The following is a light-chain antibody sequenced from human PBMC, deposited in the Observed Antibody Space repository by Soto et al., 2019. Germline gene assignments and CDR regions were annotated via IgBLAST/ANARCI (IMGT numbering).Light chain of an antibody. CDR3: QSYDSSPSGSVV. V-gene: IGLV1-40*01. J-gene: IGLJ3*02. CDR1: SSNIGAGYH. Sequence: QSALTQPPSVSGAPGQRVTISCTGSSSNIGAGYHVHWYQQLPGTAPKLLIYGNSNRPSGVPDRFSGSKSGTSASLAITGLQAEDEADYHRQSYDSSPSGSVVFGGGTQLNVL. CDR2: GNS.